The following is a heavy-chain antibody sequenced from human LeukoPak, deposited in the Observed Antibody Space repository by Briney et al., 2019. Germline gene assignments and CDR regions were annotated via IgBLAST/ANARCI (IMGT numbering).Heavy chain of an antibody. D-gene: IGHD4-17*01. J-gene: IGHJ4*02. CDR2: ISYDGSNK. V-gene: IGHV3-30-3*01. CDR1: GFTFSSYA. CDR3: ARADRDYENDY. Sequence: GGSLRLSCAASGFTFSSYAMHWVRQAPGKGLEWVAVISYDGSNKYYADSVKGRFTISRDNSKNTLYLQMNSLRSDDTAVYYCARADRDYENDYWGQGTLVTVSS.